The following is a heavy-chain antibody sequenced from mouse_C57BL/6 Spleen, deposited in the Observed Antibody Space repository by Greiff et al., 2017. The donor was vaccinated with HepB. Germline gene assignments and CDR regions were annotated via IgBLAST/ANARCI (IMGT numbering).Heavy chain of an antibody. Sequence: DVMLVESGEGLVKPGGSLKLSCAASGFTFSSYAMSWVRQTPEKRLEWVAYISSGGDYIYYADTVKGRFTISRDNARNTLYLQMSSLKSEDTAMYYCTRGGYGKGISYAMDYWGQGTSVTVSS. CDR1: GFTFSSYA. CDR2: ISSGGDYI. V-gene: IGHV5-9-1*02. J-gene: IGHJ4*01. CDR3: TRGGYGKGISYAMDY. D-gene: IGHD2-10*02.